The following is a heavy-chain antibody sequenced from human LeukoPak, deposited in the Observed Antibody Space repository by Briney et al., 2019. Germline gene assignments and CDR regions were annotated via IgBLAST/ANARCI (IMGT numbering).Heavy chain of an antibody. CDR2: INYSGST. V-gene: IGHV4-61*01. CDR1: GGSVSSGSYY. D-gene: IGHD4-17*01. Sequence: SETLSLTCTVSGGSVSSGSYYWSWIRQPPGKGLEWIGYINYSGSTNYNPSLKSRVTISVDTSKNQFSLKLSSVTAADTAVYYCARQNHDHGDYTVDYWGQGTLVTASS. CDR3: ARQNHDHGDYTVDY. J-gene: IGHJ4*02.